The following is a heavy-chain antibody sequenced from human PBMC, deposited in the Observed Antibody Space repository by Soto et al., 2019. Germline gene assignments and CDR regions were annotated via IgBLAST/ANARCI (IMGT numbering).Heavy chain of an antibody. CDR1: GGSFSGYY. Sequence: QVQLQQWGAGQLKPSETLSLSCAVYGGSFSGYYWTWMRQPPGKGLEWIGEINDSGSTNYNPSLKSRATISVDTSKNQFSLKLGSVTAADTAVYSCARGLTTGVTPRYFNLWGRGTLVTVSS. CDR3: ARGLTTGVTPRYFNL. D-gene: IGHD3-22*01. V-gene: IGHV4-34*01. CDR2: INDSGST. J-gene: IGHJ2*01.